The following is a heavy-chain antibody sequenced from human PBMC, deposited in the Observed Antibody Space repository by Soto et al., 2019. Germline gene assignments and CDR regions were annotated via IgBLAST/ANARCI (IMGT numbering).Heavy chain of an antibody. J-gene: IGHJ6*02. D-gene: IGHD6-6*01. V-gene: IGHV4-34*01. Sequence: QVQLQQWGAGLLKPSETLSLTCAVYGGSFSGYYWSWIRQPPGKGLEWIGEINHSGSTNYNPSLKSRVTISVDTSKNHFSLKLSSVPAADTAVYYCARDSSSSKPSYYYYYGMDVWGQGTTVTVSS. CDR2: INHSGST. CDR3: ARDSSSSKPSYYYYYGMDV. CDR1: GGSFSGYY.